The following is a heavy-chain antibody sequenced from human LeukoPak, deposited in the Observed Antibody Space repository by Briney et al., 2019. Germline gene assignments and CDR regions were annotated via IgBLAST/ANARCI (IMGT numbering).Heavy chain of an antibody. CDR2: ISSSSSYI. CDR1: GFTFSSYS. J-gene: IGHJ6*02. Sequence: GGSLRLSCAASGFTFSSYSMNCVRKAPGKGLEWVSSISSSSSYIYYADSVKGRFTISRDNAKNSLYLQMNSLRAEDTAVYYCARLKCGYCSSTSCKGECYYGMDVWGQGTTVTVSS. CDR3: ARLKCGYCSSTSCKGECYYGMDV. D-gene: IGHD2-2*03. V-gene: IGHV3-21*01.